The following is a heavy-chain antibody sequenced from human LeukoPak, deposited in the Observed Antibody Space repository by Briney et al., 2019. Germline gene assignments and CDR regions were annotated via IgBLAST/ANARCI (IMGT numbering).Heavy chain of an antibody. CDR3: ARLLLLDYYYYMDV. Sequence: GGSLRLSCAASGFSFSSYAMSWVRQAPGKGLEWVSGINWNGGSTGYADSVKGRFTISRDNAKNSLYLQMNSLRAEDTAVYYCARLLLLDYYYYMDVWGKGTTVTISS. V-gene: IGHV3-20*04. CDR2: INWNGGST. J-gene: IGHJ6*03. CDR1: GFSFSSYA. D-gene: IGHD2-15*01.